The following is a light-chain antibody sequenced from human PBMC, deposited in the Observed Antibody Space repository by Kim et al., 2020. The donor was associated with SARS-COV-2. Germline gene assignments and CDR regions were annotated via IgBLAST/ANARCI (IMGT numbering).Light chain of an antibody. CDR1: QSITKW. CDR2: GAS. V-gene: IGKV1-5*01. J-gene: IGKJ2*01. CDR3: HHYDSYIPST. Sequence: ASVGDIVPVTCRASQSITKWLAWYQQKPGKAPKLLIFGASSFASWVPPRFSGSGSATKFTLTISSLQPDDFATYYCHHYDSYIPSTFGQGTKLEI.